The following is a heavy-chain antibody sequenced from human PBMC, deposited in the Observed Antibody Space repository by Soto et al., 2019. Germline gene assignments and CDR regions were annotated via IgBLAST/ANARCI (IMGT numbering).Heavy chain of an antibody. V-gene: IGHV4-59*11. Sequence: SETLSLTCTVSGGSISSHYCSWIRQPPGKGLEWIGHIHYSGSTDYNPSLKGRVTISVDTSKNQFSLELRSVTAADTAVYYCARVGVTTDYWGQGTLVTVSS. CDR1: GGSISSHY. J-gene: IGHJ4*02. D-gene: IGHD1-26*01. CDR3: ARVGVTTDY. CDR2: IHYSGST.